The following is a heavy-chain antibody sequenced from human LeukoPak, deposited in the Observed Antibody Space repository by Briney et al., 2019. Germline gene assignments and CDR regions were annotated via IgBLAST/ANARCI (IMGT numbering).Heavy chain of an antibody. V-gene: IGHV3-21*04. CDR1: GFIFSTYS. Sequence: GGSLRLSCAASGFIFSTYSMNWVRQAPGKGLEWVSSISSNSRYIYYADSVKGRFTISRDNAKNSLYLQMNSLRAEDTALYYCAKDHYYGSGTYFSFFDYWGQGALVTVSS. CDR3: AKDHYYGSGTYFSFFDY. J-gene: IGHJ4*02. D-gene: IGHD3-10*01. CDR2: ISSNSRYI.